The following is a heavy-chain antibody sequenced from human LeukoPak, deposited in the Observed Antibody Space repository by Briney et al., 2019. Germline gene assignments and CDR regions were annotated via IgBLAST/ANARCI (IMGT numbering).Heavy chain of an antibody. J-gene: IGHJ4*02. V-gene: IGHV3-23*01. CDR1: GLIFSSYT. CDR2: ISGSSDTT. Sequence: GGSLRLSCAASGLIFSSYTMSWVRQAPGKGLQWVSAISGSSDTTYCADSVKGRFIISRDSSKNTLYLQMNSLRPEDTAVYYCAKDRESGSCIDYWGQGTLVTVSS. CDR3: AKDRESGSCIDY. D-gene: IGHD1-26*01.